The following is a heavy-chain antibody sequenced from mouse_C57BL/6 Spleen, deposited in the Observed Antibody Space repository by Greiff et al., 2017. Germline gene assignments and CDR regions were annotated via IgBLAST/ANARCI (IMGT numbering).Heavy chain of an antibody. J-gene: IGHJ2*01. Sequence: EVQLVESGGDLVKPGGSLKLSCAASGFTFSSYGMSWVRQTPDKRLEWVATISSGGSYTYYPDSVKGRFTISRDNAKNTLYLQMSSLKSEDTAMYYCASRRSGTYFDYWGQGTTLTVSS. V-gene: IGHV5-6*01. CDR1: GFTFSSYG. CDR3: ASRRSGTYFDY. CDR2: ISSGGSYT. D-gene: IGHD3-1*01.